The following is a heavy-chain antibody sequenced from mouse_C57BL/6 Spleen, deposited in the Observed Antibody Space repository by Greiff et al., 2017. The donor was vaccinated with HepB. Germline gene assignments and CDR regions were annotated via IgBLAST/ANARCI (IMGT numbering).Heavy chain of an antibody. Sequence: VQLQESGPELVKPGASVKISCKASGYAFSSSWMNWVKQRPGKGLEWIGRIYPGDGDTNYNGKFKGKATLTADKSSTTAYMQLSSLTSEESAVYFCARSGGYYVEDAMDDWGQGTSVTVSS. J-gene: IGHJ4*01. CDR1: GYAFSSSW. CDR2: IYPGDGDT. D-gene: IGHD2-3*01. V-gene: IGHV1-82*01. CDR3: ARSGGYYVEDAMDD.